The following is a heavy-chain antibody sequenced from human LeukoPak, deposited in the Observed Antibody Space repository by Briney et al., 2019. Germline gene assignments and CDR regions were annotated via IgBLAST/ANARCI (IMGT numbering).Heavy chain of an antibody. J-gene: IGHJ5*02. Sequence: ASVKVSCKASGYTFTGYYMHWVRQAPGQGLEWMGWINPNSGGTNYAQKFQGRVTMTRDTSISTAYMELSRLRSDDTAVYYCARRLGSSWVNWFDPWGQGTLVTASS. V-gene: IGHV1-2*02. D-gene: IGHD6-13*01. CDR2: INPNSGGT. CDR1: GYTFTGYY. CDR3: ARRLGSSWVNWFDP.